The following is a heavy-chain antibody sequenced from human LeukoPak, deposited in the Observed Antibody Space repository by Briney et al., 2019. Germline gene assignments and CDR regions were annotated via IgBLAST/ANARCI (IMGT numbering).Heavy chain of an antibody. J-gene: IGHJ4*02. Sequence: PGGSLRLSCSTSGFTFSDYYMSWIRQAPGRGLEWVSYISSSGTTMYFADSVKGRFTISRDNARKSLYLQMNSLRAEDTAVYYCARLRLQYFDYWGQGNLVTVST. CDR1: GFTFSDYY. CDR3: ARLRLQYFDY. D-gene: IGHD3-9*01. V-gene: IGHV3-11*01. CDR2: ISSSGTTM.